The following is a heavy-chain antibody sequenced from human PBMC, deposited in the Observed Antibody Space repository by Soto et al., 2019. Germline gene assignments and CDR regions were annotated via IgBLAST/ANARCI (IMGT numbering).Heavy chain of an antibody. CDR1: GFTFDDYA. J-gene: IGHJ4*02. CDR2: IIWNSAYI. CDR3: VKDSTVSGVRQGLDF. Sequence: CVSRRLSCAVSGFTFDDYAMHWLRQAPGKGLEWVAGIIWNSAYIVYADSVKGRFTISRDNGKNSLHLQMDSLRAEDTALYYCVKDSTVSGVRQGLDFWGRGTLVTVSS. D-gene: IGHD6-19*01. V-gene: IGHV3-9*01.